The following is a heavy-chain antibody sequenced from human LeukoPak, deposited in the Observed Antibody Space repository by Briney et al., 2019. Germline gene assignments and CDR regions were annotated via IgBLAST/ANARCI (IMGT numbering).Heavy chain of an antibody. CDR3: ARDLWHIARYGHYMDV. J-gene: IGHJ6*03. CDR1: GFTFSSHG. D-gene: IGHD2-21*01. CDR2: ISPNCVIT. V-gene: IGHV3-21*01. Sequence: GGSLRLSCAASGFTFSSHGMNWVRQAPGKGLELVSVISPNCVITYYANSVKGRFTISRDNAKNSLYLQMNSLRAEDTAVYYCARDLWHIARYGHYMDVWGKGTTVTISS.